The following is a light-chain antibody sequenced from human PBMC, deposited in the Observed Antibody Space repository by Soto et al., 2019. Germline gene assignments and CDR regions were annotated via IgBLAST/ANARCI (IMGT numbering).Light chain of an antibody. CDR1: TRDDGAYNL. CDR3: GAYTARSTLV. J-gene: IGLJ3*02. Sequence: QSALTQPASVSGPAGQSITISCSGTTRDDGAYNLVSWYQQHPGTAPKLIIYEVRNRPSGISSRFSGYRSGNTASLTISGLQPEDEGDYYCGAYTARSTLVFGGGTKVTVL. V-gene: IGLV2-14*01. CDR2: EVR.